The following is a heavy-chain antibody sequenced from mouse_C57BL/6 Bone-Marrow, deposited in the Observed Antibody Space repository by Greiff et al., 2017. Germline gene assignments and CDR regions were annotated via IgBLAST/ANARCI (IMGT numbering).Heavy chain of an antibody. D-gene: IGHD2-3*01. J-gene: IGHJ1*03. CDR1: GFTFTDYY. Sequence: EVKLMESGGGLVQPGGSLSLSCAASGFTFTDYYMSWVRQPPGKALEWLGFIRNKANGYTTEYSASVKGRFTISRDNSQSILYLQMNALRAEDSATYYCARYIEMVRIYDGYSWYFDVWGTGTTVTVSS. CDR3: ARYIEMVRIYDGYSWYFDV. V-gene: IGHV7-3*01. CDR2: IRNKANGYTT.